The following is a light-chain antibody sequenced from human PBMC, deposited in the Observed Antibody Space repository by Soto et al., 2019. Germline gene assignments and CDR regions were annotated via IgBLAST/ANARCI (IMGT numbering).Light chain of an antibody. CDR2: DAS. CDR3: QQYDNWPPLT. Sequence: EIVLTQSPATLSLSPGERATLSCRASQYVANSLAWYQQKPGQAPRLLIYDASDRAAGIPGRFSGSGSGTDFTLTISSLQSEDFAVYYCQQYDNWPPLTFGGGTRLE. J-gene: IGKJ5*01. CDR1: QYVANS. V-gene: IGKV3-11*01.